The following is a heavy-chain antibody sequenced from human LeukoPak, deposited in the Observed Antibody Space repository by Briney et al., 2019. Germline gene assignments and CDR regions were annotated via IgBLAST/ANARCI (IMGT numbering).Heavy chain of an antibody. Sequence: PSETLPLTCKVSGGAISSYYWTRIRQHPGKGLEWIGYVYYSGSTNYNPSLESRVTISVDASKNQFSLKLSSVTAADTAVYYCARLGIFGVVTDYWGQGTLVTVSP. CDR3: ARLGIFGVVTDY. D-gene: IGHD3-3*01. CDR1: GGAISSYY. CDR2: VYYSGST. J-gene: IGHJ4*02. V-gene: IGHV4-59*08.